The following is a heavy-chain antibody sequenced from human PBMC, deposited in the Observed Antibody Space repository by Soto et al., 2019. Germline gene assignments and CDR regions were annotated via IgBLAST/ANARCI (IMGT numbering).Heavy chain of an antibody. D-gene: IGHD2-2*01. CDR1: GFTFSSYA. J-gene: IGHJ6*03. CDR2: ISGSGGST. CDR3: AVVPAAQSEYYYYYYMDV. V-gene: IGHV3-23*01. Sequence: EVQLLESGGGLVQPGGSLRLSCAASGFTFSSYAMSWVRQAPGKGLEWVSAISGSGGSTYYADSVKGRFTISRDNSKNTLYLQMNSLRAEDTAVYYCAVVPAAQSEYYYYYYMDVWGKGTTVTVSS.